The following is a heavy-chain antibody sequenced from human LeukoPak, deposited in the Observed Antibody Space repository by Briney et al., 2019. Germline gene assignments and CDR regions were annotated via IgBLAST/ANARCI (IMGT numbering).Heavy chain of an antibody. CDR3: VRRYYEYNVYARQFDF. Sequence: GVSLRLLCGAPGFPFIRDRVPCVRHARGEGLVWVSRINDDGRITTYADSVQGRITISRDNAKSTVVLQMNSLRVKDTAVYFCVRRYYEYNVYARQFDFWGQGILVTVSS. CDR1: GFPFIRDR. J-gene: IGHJ4*02. V-gene: IGHV3-74*03. D-gene: IGHD5/OR15-5a*01. CDR2: INDDGRIT.